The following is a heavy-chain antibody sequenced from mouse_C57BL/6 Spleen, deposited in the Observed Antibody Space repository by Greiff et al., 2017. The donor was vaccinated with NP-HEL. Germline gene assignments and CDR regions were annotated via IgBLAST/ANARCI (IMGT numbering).Heavy chain of an antibody. CDR2: INPNNGGT. CDR3: ARSNYGSRKWYFDV. J-gene: IGHJ1*03. V-gene: IGHV1-26*01. D-gene: IGHD1-1*01. CDR1: GYTFTDYY. Sequence: EVQLQQSGPELVKPGASVKISCKASGYTFTDYYMNWVKQSHGKSLEWIGDINPNNGGTSYNQKFKGKATLTVDKSSSTAYMELRSLTSEDSAVYYCARSNYGSRKWYFDVWGTGTTVTVSS.